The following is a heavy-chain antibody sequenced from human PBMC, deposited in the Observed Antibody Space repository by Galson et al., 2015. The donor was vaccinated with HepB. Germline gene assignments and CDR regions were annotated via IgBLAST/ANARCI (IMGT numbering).Heavy chain of an antibody. CDR2: IGSSSSYI. CDR3: ARDDVVVVPATREIGFDP. CDR1: GFTFSSYS. D-gene: IGHD2-15*01. V-gene: IGHV3-21*01. J-gene: IGHJ5*02. Sequence: SLRLSCAASGFTFSSYSMNWVRQAPGKGLEWVSSIGSSSSYIYYADSVKGRFTISRDNAKNSLYLQMNSLRAEDTAVYYCARDDVVVVPATREIGFDPWGQGTLVTVSS.